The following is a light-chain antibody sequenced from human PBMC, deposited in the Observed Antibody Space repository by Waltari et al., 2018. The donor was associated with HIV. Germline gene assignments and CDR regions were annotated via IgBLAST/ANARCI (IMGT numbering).Light chain of an antibody. Sequence: SVFSPPPSASGAPGHRVPASCSRINSNLGTRSAVLRYPPLPEPALMLLLDCDSKRPSRVPDRFSGSKSGSAASLAITGLQTEDEAYYYCQSCDSSLSAVVFGGGTKLSVL. J-gene: IGLJ2*01. CDR2: CDS. CDR1: NSNLGTRSA. CDR3: QSCDSSLSAVV. V-gene: IGLV1-40*02.